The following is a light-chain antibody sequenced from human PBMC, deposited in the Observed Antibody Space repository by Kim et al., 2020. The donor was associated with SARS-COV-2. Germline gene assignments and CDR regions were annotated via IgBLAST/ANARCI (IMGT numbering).Light chain of an antibody. CDR2: DVS. V-gene: IGLV2-14*03. CDR3: TSYTVSSTYV. CDR1: SSDVGGYNS. Sequence: GQSFNIACTGTSSDVGGYNSVSWYQQHPGKAPELMIYDVSNRPSGVFHRFSGSKSGNTASLTISGLQAEDEADYYCTSYTVSSTYVFGTGTKVTVL. J-gene: IGLJ1*01.